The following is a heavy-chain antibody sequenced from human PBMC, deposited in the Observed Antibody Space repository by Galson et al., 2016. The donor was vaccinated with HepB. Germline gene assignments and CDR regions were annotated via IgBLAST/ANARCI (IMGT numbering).Heavy chain of an antibody. J-gene: IGHJ4*02. CDR3: AKRDYSDSDGYLPLFES. CDR2: ITGNGGTT. CDR1: GFTFSTYA. Sequence: SLRLSCAASGFTFSTYAMSWVRQAPGKGPEWVSAITGNGGTTYYTDSVKGRFTISRDNFKSTLYLHMNSLGVDDTAVYYCAKRDYSDSDGYLPLFESWGQGTLVTVSS. V-gene: IGHV3-23*01. D-gene: IGHD3-22*01.